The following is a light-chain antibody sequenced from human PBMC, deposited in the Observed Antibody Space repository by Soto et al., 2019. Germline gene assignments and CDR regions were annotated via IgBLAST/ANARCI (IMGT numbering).Light chain of an antibody. Sequence: EIVMTQSPATLSVSPGERATLSCRASQSVSSNLVWYQQKPGQAPRLLIYGASTRATGIPARFSCSGSGTEFTLTINSLQSEDFAVYYCQQYNDWVTFGGGTKVEI. CDR2: GAS. CDR1: QSVSSN. J-gene: IGKJ4*01. CDR3: QQYNDWVT. V-gene: IGKV3-15*01.